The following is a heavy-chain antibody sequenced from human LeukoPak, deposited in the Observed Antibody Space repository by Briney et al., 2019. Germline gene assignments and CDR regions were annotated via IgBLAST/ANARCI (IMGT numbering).Heavy chain of an antibody. J-gene: IGHJ4*02. CDR3: ARGEAPYRGSYTEFDY. CDR2: ISAYNGNT. V-gene: IGHV1-18*01. Sequence: ASVKVSCKASGYTFTSYGISWVRQAPGQGLEWMGWISAYNGNTNYAQKLQGRVTMTTDTSTSTAYMELRSLRSDDPAVYYCARGEAPYRGSYTEFDYGGQGTLVTVSS. CDR1: GYTFTSYG. D-gene: IGHD1-26*01.